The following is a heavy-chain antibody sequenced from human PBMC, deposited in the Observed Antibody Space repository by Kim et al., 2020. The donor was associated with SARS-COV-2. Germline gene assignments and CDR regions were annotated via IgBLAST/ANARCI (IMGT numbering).Heavy chain of an antibody. V-gene: IGHV3-30-3*01. J-gene: IGHJ4*02. CDR3: ARDYGLLWFGAPGDY. D-gene: IGHD3-10*01. CDR1: GFTFSSYA. CDR2: ISYDGSNK. Sequence: GGSLRLSCAASGFTFSSYAMHWVRQAPGKGLEWVAVISYDGSNKYYADSVKGRFTISRDNSKNTLYLQMNSLRAEDTAVYYCARDYGLLWFGAPGDYWGQGTLVNVSS.